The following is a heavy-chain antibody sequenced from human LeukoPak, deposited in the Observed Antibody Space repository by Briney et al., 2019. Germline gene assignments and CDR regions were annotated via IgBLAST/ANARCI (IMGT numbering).Heavy chain of an antibody. J-gene: IGHJ4*02. CDR1: GFTFSNYA. CDR2: INDRGIAT. V-gene: IGHV3-23*01. CDR3: ARDMIVVL. D-gene: IGHD3-22*01. Sequence: GGSLRLSCAASGFTFSNYAMSWVRQAPGKGLEWVSTINDRGIATYYADSVKGRFTISRDNAKNSLYLQMNSLRAEDTAVYYCARDMIVVLWGQGTLVTVSS.